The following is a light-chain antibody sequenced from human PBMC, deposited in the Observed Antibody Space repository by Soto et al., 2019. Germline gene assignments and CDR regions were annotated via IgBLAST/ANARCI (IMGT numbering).Light chain of an antibody. V-gene: IGKV3-15*01. CDR2: GAS. CDR3: QQFNNWPPLLT. J-gene: IGKJ4*01. CDR1: QSVSNN. Sequence: EIVMTQSPATLSVSPGERATLSCKASQSVSNNLAWYQQKPGQAPRLLIYGASTRATGIPARFSGSGSGTEFTLSISSLQSEDFAVYYCQQFNNWPPLLTFGGGTKVEI.